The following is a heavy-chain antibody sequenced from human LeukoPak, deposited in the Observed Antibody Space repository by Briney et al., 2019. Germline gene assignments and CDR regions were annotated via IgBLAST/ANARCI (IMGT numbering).Heavy chain of an antibody. J-gene: IGHJ6*04. Sequence: ASVKVSCKASGYAFTSYYMHWVRQAPGQGHEWVGIINPSGGSTSYAQKFQGRVTMTRDTSTSTVYMELSSLRSEDTAVYYCARDRQIMLWFGELSHNYYYYGMDVWGKGTTVTVSS. D-gene: IGHD3-10*01. CDR2: INPSGGST. V-gene: IGHV1-46*01. CDR1: GYAFTSYY. CDR3: ARDRQIMLWFGELSHNYYYYGMDV.